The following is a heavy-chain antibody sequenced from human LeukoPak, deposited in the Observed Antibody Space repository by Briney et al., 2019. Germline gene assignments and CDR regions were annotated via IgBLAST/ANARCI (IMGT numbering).Heavy chain of an antibody. V-gene: IGHV4-59*01. J-gene: IGHJ6*03. D-gene: IGHD3-22*01. CDR1: GGSISSYY. CDR3: ARLTYDSSGYYPPYYYYYYMDV. Sequence: SETLSLTCTVSGGSISSYYWSWIRQPPGKGLEWIGYIYYSGSTNYNPSLKSRVTISVDTSKNQFSLKLSSVTAADTAVYYCARLTYDSSGYYPPYYYYYYMDVWGKGTTVTASS. CDR2: IYYSGST.